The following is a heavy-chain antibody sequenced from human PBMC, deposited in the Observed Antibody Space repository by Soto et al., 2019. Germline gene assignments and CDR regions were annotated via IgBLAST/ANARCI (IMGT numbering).Heavy chain of an antibody. D-gene: IGHD7-27*01. Sequence: GGSLRLSCATSGFTFSDFYMSWVRQAPGKGPEWVSYISDDGYTIYYADSVKGRFTISRDNAKNSLSLQMNSLRAEDTAVYFCARDNRGTFDYWGQGALVTVSS. V-gene: IGHV3-11*01. CDR2: ISDDGYTI. CDR3: ARDNRGTFDY. CDR1: GFTFSDFY. J-gene: IGHJ4*02.